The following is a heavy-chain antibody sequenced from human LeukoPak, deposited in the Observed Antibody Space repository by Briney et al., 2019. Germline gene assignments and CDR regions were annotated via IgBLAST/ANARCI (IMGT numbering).Heavy chain of an antibody. CDR1: GFTFSSYA. CDR2: IRSKADGGTP. D-gene: IGHD2-15*01. CDR3: TTRSRARYCSDGACYSSADY. V-gene: IGHV3-15*01. Sequence: GGSLRLSCAASGFTFSSYAMSWVRQAPGKGLEWVGHIRSKADGGTPDYIAPVKGRFTISRDDSKDTLYLQMNSLNTEDTAMYYCTTRSRARYCSDGACYSSADYWGQGTLVTVSS. J-gene: IGHJ4*02.